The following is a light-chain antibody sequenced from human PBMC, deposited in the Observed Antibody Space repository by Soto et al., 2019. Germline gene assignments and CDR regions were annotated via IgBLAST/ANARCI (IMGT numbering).Light chain of an antibody. CDR1: SSDLTYNS. Sequence: QSALTQPASVSGSLGQSISISCTEDSSDLTYNSVPWYQHHPHKAPKLIIYDVSYRPSGVSTRFSGSQSAGSASLTISGLQAEDEADYYCSSSTPTRGLVFGSGTKVTVL. V-gene: IGLV2-14*01. J-gene: IGLJ1*01. CDR3: SSSTPTRGLV. CDR2: DVS.